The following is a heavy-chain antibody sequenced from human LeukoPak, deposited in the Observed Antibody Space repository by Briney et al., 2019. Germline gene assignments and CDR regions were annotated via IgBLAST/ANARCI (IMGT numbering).Heavy chain of an antibody. J-gene: IGHJ6*03. CDR2: INHSGST. CDR3: ARGPLLLWFGELLRPAGYYYYMDV. Sequence: SGTLSLTCAVYGGSFSGYYWSWIRQPPGKGLEWIGEINHSGSTNYNPSLKSRVTISVDTSKNQFSLKLSSVTAADTAVDYCARGPLLLWFGELLRPAGYYYYMDVWGKGTTVTISS. V-gene: IGHV4-34*01. CDR1: GGSFSGYY. D-gene: IGHD3-10*01.